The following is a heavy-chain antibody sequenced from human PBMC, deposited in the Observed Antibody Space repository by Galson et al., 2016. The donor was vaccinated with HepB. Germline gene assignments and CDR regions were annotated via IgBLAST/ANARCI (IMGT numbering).Heavy chain of an antibody. J-gene: IGHJ5*02. V-gene: IGHV3-33*01. CDR2: IWYDGTHK. D-gene: IGHD2-21*02. Sequence: SLRLSCAASGFTFRSYALHWVRQAPGKGLAWVAVIWYDGTHKYYADSVKGRFTVSRDNSKNTLYLQMNSLRAEDTAVYYCARDRFPRVTRGRNWFDPWGQGTLVTVSS. CDR3: ARDRFPRVTRGRNWFDP. CDR1: GFTFRSYA.